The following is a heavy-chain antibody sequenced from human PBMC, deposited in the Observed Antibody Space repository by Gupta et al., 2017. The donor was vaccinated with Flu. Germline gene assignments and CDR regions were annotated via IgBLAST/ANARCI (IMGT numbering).Heavy chain of an antibody. J-gene: IGHJ4*02. V-gene: IGHV3-49*04. Sequence: EVQLVESGGGLVQPGRSLRLSCTASGFTFGDYAMSWVRQAPGKGLEWVGFIRSKAYGGTTEYAASVKGRFTISRDDSKSIAYLQMNSLKTEDTAVYYCTRESDIVATSADYWGQGTLVTVSS. CDR1: GFTFGDYA. CDR3: TRESDIVATSADY. CDR2: IRSKAYGGTT. D-gene: IGHD5-12*01.